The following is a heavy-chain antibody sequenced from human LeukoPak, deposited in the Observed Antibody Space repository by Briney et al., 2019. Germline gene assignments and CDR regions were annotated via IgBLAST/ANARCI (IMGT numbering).Heavy chain of an antibody. D-gene: IGHD3-10*01. Sequence: GASVKVSCKASGYSFTSYGISWVRQAPGQGLGWMGGISAYNGNRNYAQKLQGRVTITTDTSTSTAYLELRSLRSADTAVYYCAREHEAYGSGSYYLTDYCGQGTQVTVSS. CDR3: AREHEAYGSGSYYLTDY. J-gene: IGHJ4*02. V-gene: IGHV1-18*01. CDR1: GYSFTSYG. CDR2: ISAYNGNR.